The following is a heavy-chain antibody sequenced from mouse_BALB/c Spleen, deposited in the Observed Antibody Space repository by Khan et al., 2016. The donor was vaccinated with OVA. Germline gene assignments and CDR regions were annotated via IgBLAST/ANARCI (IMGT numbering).Heavy chain of an antibody. CDR2: VSPGSGSP. V-gene: IGHV1S41*01. J-gene: IGHJ4*01. D-gene: IGHD2-4*01. Sequence: DLVKPGASVKLSCKASGYTFTSYWINWIKQRPGQGLEWIGRVSPGSGSPYYNEMFKGKATVTVDQSSSTAYIQLNSLSSEDSAVCFCSRSNYDDNGLYAMDCWGQGSSDTFSS. CDR1: GYTFTSYW. CDR3: SRSNYDDNGLYAMDC.